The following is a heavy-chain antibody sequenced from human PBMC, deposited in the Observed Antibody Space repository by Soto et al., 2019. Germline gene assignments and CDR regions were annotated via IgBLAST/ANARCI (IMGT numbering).Heavy chain of an antibody. J-gene: IGHJ6*02. D-gene: IGHD3-9*01. CDR2: IIPILGIA. CDR1: GGTFSSYT. Sequence: SVKVSCKASGGTFSSYTISWVRQAPGQGLEWMGRIIPILGIANYAQKFQGRVTITADKSTSTAYMELSSLRSEDTAVYYCARDWDYDILTGYYRPAGYYYGMDVWGQGTTVTVSS. V-gene: IGHV1-69*04. CDR3: ARDWDYDILTGYYRPAGYYYGMDV.